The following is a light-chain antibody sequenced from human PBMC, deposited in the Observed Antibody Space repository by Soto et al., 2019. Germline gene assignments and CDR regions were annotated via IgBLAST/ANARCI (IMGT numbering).Light chain of an antibody. CDR1: SSDIGAYNY. CDR2: EVS. Sequence: QSVLTQPPSASGSPGQSVTISCTGTSSDIGAYNYVSWFQQHPGKAPKLMIYEVSKRPSGVPDRFSGSKSGNTASLTVSGLQAEDEADYYCSSYAGINTYYVFGTGTKLTVL. J-gene: IGLJ1*01. CDR3: SSYAGINTYYV. V-gene: IGLV2-8*01.